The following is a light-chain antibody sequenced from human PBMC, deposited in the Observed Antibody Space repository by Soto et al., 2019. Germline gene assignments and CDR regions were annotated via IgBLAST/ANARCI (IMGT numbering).Light chain of an antibody. CDR2: DVS. Sequence: QSALAQPPSASGSPGQSGTISCTGTSSDVGAYNYVSWYQQHPGKAPKLIIYDVSQRPSGVPDRFSGSKSGNTASLTVSGFQAEDEAVYYCNSFAGSAHVVFGGGTKLTVL. CDR1: SSDVGAYNY. J-gene: IGLJ2*01. V-gene: IGLV2-8*01. CDR3: NSFAGSAHVV.